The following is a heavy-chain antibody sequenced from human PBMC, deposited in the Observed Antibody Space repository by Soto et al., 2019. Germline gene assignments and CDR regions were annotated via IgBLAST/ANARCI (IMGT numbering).Heavy chain of an antibody. J-gene: IGHJ5*01. CDR2: INPNSGGT. CDR3: ARSAYYYDSSGYYAVGGFDS. D-gene: IGHD3-22*01. V-gene: IGHV1-2*02. CDR1: GYTFTGYY. Sequence: ASVKVSCKASGYTFTGYYMHWVRQAPGQGLEWMGWINPNSGGTNYAQKFQGRLTISKDTSKNQVVLTMTNMDPVDTATYYCARSAYYYDSSGYYAVGGFDSWGQGTLVTVSS.